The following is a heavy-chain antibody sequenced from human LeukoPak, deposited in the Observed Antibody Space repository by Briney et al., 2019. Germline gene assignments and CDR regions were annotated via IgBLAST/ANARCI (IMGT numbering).Heavy chain of an antibody. V-gene: IGHV3-21*01. CDR3: ASAPKAYGGNSDDY. CDR2: ISSSSSYI. Sequence: GGSLRLSCAASGFTFSSYAMHWVRQAPGKGLEWVSSISSSSSYIYYADSVKGRFTISRDNAKNSLYLQMNSLRAEDTAVYYCASAPKAYGGNSDDYWGQGTLVTVSS. J-gene: IGHJ4*02. D-gene: IGHD4-23*01. CDR1: GFTFSSYA.